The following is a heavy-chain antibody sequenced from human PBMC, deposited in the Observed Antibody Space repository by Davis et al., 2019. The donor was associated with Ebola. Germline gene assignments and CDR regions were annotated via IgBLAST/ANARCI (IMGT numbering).Heavy chain of an antibody. Sequence: PGGSLRLSCKGSGYNFNTHWIAWVRQMPGKGLEWMGMIFPGDSDTRYSPSFQGQVTISADKSTNTAYLHWSSLQVSDSAMYYCTRPYWRGGDDGGDYWGRGTLITVSS. D-gene: IGHD2-21*02. CDR1: GYNFNTHW. J-gene: IGHJ4*02. V-gene: IGHV5-51*01. CDR3: TRPYWRGGDDGGDY. CDR2: IFPGDSDT.